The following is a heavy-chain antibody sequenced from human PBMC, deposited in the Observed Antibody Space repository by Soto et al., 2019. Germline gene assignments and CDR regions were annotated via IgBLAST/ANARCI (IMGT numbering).Heavy chain of an antibody. Sequence: ASLKFYCRTSGYTFTTYGLSWVRQAPGQGLEWMGWISAYNGNTNYAQKLQGRVTMTTDTSTSTAYMELRSLRSDDTAVYYCARENWNYGDYYYYYGMDVWGQGTTVTVSS. J-gene: IGHJ6*02. CDR1: GYTFTTYG. CDR3: ARENWNYGDYYYYYGMDV. CDR2: ISAYNGNT. V-gene: IGHV1-18*01. D-gene: IGHD1-7*01.